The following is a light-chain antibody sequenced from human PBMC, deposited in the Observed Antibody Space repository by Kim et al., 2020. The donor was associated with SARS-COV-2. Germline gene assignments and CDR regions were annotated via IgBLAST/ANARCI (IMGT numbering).Light chain of an antibody. CDR3: IQGTHWPRT. J-gene: IGKJ1*01. Sequence: EVVMTQSPLSLPVTLGQPASISCRSSQSLVHSDGNTYLNWFQQRPGQSPRRLIYKVSNRDSGVPDRFSGSGSGTDFTLKISRVEAEDVGVYYCIQGTHWPRTFGQGTKVDIK. CDR2: KVS. CDR1: QSLVHSDGNTY. V-gene: IGKV2-30*02.